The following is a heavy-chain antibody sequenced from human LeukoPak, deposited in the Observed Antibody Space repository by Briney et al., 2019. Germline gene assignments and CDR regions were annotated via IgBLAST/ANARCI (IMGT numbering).Heavy chain of an antibody. J-gene: IGHJ6*03. CDR1: GGSISRGSYY. CDR2: NYTSGNN. Sequence: PSQTLSLTCTVSGGSISRGSYYWSWIPQPAGKGLEWIRRNYTSGNNNYNPPLKGRVTIYVDTSKNQFSLKLSSVTAADTSVYYCARDHCSGGSCYRDYYYYYMDVWGKGTTVTVSS. D-gene: IGHD2-15*01. V-gene: IGHV4-61*02. CDR3: ARDHCSGGSCYRDYYYYYMDV.